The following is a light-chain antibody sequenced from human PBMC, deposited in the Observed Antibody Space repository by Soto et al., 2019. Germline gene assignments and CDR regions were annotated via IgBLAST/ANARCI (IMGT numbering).Light chain of an antibody. J-gene: IGKJ1*01. CDR2: GAS. CDR3: QQYGSSPST. CDR1: QSVSSSY. V-gene: IGKV3-20*01. Sequence: EIVLTQSPGTLSLSPGGRATLSCSASQSVSSSYLAWYQQKPGQAPRLLIYGASSRATDIPDRFSGSGSGTDFTLTISRLEPEDFAVYYCQQYGSSPSTFGQGTKVDI.